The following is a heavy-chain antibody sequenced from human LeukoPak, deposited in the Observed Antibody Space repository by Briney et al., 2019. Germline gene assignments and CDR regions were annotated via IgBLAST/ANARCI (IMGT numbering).Heavy chain of an antibody. J-gene: IGHJ4*02. CDR1: GGSFSGYY. D-gene: IGHD3-22*01. Sequence: SETLSLTCAVYGGSFSGYYWSWLRQPPGKGLEWIGYIYHSGSTYYNPSLKSRVTISVDRSKNQFSLKLSSVTAADTAVYYCARETYYDSSGYHDYWGQGTLVTVSS. CDR2: IYHSGST. CDR3: ARETYYDSSGYHDY. V-gene: IGHV4-34*01.